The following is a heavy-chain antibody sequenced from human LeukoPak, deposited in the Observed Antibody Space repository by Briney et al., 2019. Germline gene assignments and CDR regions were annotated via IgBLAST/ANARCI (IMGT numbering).Heavy chain of an antibody. D-gene: IGHD6-13*01. J-gene: IGHJ4*02. Sequence: SETLSLTCTASGGSISSYYWSWIRQPPGKGLEWIGYIYYSGSTNYNPSLKSRVTISVDTSKNQFSLKLSSVTAADTAVYYCARHGYSGSWYYFDYWGQGTLVTVSS. CDR2: IYYSGST. V-gene: IGHV4-59*08. CDR1: GGSISSYY. CDR3: ARHGYSGSWYYFDY.